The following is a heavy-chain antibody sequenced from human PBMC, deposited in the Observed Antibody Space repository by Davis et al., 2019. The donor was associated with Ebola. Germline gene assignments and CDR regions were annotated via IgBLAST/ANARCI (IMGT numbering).Heavy chain of an antibody. J-gene: IGHJ6*02. D-gene: IGHD2-15*01. CDR3: ARGPVDTNYYYYGMDV. CDR1: GYTFTSYY. CDR2: INPSGGST. Sequence: ASVKVSCKASGYTFTSYYMHWARQAPGQGLEWMGIINPSGGSTSYAQKFQGRVTMTRDTSTSTVYMELSSLRSEDTAVYYCARGPVDTNYYYYGMDVWGQGTTVTVSS. V-gene: IGHV1-46*01.